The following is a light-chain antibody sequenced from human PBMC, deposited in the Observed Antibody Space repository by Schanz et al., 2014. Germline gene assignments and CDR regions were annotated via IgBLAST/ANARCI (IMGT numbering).Light chain of an antibody. CDR3: QQSYSTPRT. V-gene: IGKV1-39*01. Sequence: DIRVTQSPSSLSASVGDRVTITCRASQSISDYLNWYQQKPGKAPNLLIYAASILQSGVPSRFSGSGSGTDFTLTISSLHPEDFSIYYCQQSYSTPRTFGQGTKVEIK. CDR2: AAS. J-gene: IGKJ1*01. CDR1: QSISDY.